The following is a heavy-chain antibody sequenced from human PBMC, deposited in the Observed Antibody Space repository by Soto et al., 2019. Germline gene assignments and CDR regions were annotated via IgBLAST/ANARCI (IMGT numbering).Heavy chain of an antibody. CDR3: ARVIGIAAAGFGWFDP. CDR1: GGTFSSYA. J-gene: IGHJ5*02. D-gene: IGHD6-13*01. V-gene: IGHV1-69*01. CDR2: IIPIFGTA. Sequence: QVQLVQSGAEVKKPGSSVKVSCKASGGTFSSYAISWVRQAPGQGLEWMGGIIPIFGTANYAQKFQGRVTITADESTSTAYMELSSLRSEDTAVNYCARVIGIAAAGFGWFDPWGQGTLVTVSS.